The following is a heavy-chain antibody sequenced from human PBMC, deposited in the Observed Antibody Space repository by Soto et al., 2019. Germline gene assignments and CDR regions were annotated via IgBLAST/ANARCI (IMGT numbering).Heavy chain of an antibody. J-gene: IGHJ6*02. CDR2: IYIDGST. V-gene: IGHV3-53*01. D-gene: IGHD5-18*01. CDR3: ARDVGSCTAVGCIQYSGMDV. Sequence: EVQQVDSGGDLIQPGGSLRLSCGASGFTVSGNSLSWVRQAPGKGLEWVSYIYIDGSTYYADSVRGRFTLTKDNSMNTAHLPINNLIGDHTPAYYCARDVGSCTAVGCIQYSGMDVWGQGTTVTVSS. CDR1: GFTVSGNS.